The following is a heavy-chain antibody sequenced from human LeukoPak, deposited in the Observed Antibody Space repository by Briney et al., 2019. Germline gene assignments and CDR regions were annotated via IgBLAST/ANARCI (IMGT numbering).Heavy chain of an antibody. CDR1: GYSISSGYY. Sequence: SETLSLTCTVSGYSISSGYYWGWIRQPPGKGLEWIGSIYHSGSTYYNPSLKSRVTISVDTSKNQFSLKPSSVTAADTAVYYCAREAEDYYDSSGLNEGAFDIWGQGTMVTVSS. CDR3: AREAEDYYDSSGLNEGAFDI. J-gene: IGHJ3*02. V-gene: IGHV4-38-2*02. CDR2: IYHSGST. D-gene: IGHD3-22*01.